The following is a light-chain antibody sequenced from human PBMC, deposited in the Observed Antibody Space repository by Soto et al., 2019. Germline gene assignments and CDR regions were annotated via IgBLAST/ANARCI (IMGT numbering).Light chain of an antibody. J-gene: IGKJ4*01. V-gene: IGKV1-5*03. CDR1: QSISNW. CDR3: QQYKSYPLT. CDR2: KAS. Sequence: DIPMTQSPSTLSASVGDRVTITCRASQSISNWLAWYQQKPGKAPKLLIYKASSLESGVPSRFSGSGSGTEFTLTISSLQTDDFATYYCQQYKSYPLTFGGGTKVEIK.